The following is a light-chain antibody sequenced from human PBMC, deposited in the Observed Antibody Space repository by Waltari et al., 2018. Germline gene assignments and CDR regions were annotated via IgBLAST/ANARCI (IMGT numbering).Light chain of an antibody. Sequence: ETVVTQSPATLSVSPGERVTLSCRTRQTIGRSLAWYQQKPGQAPRLVIYGASIRATGIPARFSGSGSETEFALTISGLQSEDFAVYYCQQYNNWPPGTFGQGTKVEI. CDR3: QQYNNWPPGT. CDR2: GAS. V-gene: IGKV3-15*01. CDR1: QTIGRS. J-gene: IGKJ1*01.